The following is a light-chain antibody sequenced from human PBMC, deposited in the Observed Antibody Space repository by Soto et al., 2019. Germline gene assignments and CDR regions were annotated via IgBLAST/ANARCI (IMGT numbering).Light chain of an antibody. Sequence: EIVMTQSPVTLSVSPGERATLSCRASQSVSSNLAWYQQKPGQAPRLLILGASTRATGIPARFSGSGSGTEFTLTISNLQSEDFAVYYCQQYNEWPPLTFGGGTKV. CDR2: GAS. CDR1: QSVSSN. J-gene: IGKJ4*01. CDR3: QQYNEWPPLT. V-gene: IGKV3-15*01.